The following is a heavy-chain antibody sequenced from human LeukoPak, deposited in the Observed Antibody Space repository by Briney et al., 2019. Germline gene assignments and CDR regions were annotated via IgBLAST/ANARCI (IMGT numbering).Heavy chain of an antibody. CDR3: ARENFYGMDV. CDR1: GFRFSIYW. CDR2: INPDGTRT. J-gene: IGHJ6*02. V-gene: IGHV3-74*01. Sequence: PGGSLRLSCAASGFRFSIYWMQWVRQAPGKGLVWVSRINPDGTRTNYADSVKGRFTISRDNAKNTLHLQMNGLRAEDTAVYYCARENFYGMDVWGHGTTVTVS.